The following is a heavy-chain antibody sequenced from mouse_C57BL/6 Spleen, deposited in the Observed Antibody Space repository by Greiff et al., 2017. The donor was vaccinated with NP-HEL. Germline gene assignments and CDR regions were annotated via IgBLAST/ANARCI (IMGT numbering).Heavy chain of an antibody. J-gene: IGHJ1*03. Sequence: QVQLKQPGAELVRPGSSVKLSCKASGSTFTSSWMHWVKQRPIQGLEWIGNIDPSDSETHYNQKFKDKATLTVDKSSSTAYMQLSSLTSEDSAVYYCARCSSYGGYFDVWGTGTTVTVSS. D-gene: IGHD1-1*01. CDR2: IDPSDSET. CDR1: GSTFTSSW. V-gene: IGHV1-52*01. CDR3: ARCSSYGGYFDV.